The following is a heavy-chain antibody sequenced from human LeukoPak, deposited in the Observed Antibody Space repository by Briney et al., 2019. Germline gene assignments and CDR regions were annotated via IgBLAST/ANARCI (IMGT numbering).Heavy chain of an antibody. V-gene: IGHV3-48*03. J-gene: IGHJ4*02. Sequence: PGGSLRLSCAASGFTFSSYEMNWVRQAPGKGLEWVSYISSSGSTIYYADSVKGRFTISRDNAKNSLYLQMNSLRAEDTAVYYCARDLGYGDYFDYWGQGTLVTVSS. CDR2: ISSSGSTI. D-gene: IGHD3-16*01. CDR1: GFTFSSYE. CDR3: ARDLGYGDYFDY.